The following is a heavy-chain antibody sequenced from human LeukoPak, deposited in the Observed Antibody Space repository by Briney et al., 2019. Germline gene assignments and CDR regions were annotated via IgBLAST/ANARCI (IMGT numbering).Heavy chain of an antibody. Sequence: SVNVSCKASGGTFSSYAISWVRQAPGQGLEWMGGIIPILGIGNYIQKFQGRVTITADESTSTAYMELSSLRSEDTAVYYCADSPASNHYYMDVWGKGTTVTVSS. D-gene: IGHD3-22*01. CDR3: ADSPASNHYYMDV. J-gene: IGHJ6*03. CDR1: GGTFSSYA. V-gene: IGHV1-69*13. CDR2: IIPILGIG.